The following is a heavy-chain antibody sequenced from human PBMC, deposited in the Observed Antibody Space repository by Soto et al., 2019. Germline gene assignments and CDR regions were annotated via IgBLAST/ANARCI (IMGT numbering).Heavy chain of an antibody. Sequence: EVQLVESGGGLVQPGGSLRLSCAASGFTFSSYSMNWVRQAPGKGLEWVSYISSSSTIYYADSVKGRFTISRDNAKNSLYLQMNSLRAEDTAVYYCARDGGGYSYGRSYWYFDLWGRGTLVTVSS. CDR1: GFTFSSYS. V-gene: IGHV3-48*01. CDR3: ARDGGGYSYGRSYWYFDL. CDR2: ISSSSTI. J-gene: IGHJ2*01. D-gene: IGHD5-18*01.